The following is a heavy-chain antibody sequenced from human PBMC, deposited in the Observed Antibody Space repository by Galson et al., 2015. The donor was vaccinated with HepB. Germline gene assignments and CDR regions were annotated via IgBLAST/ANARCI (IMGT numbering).Heavy chain of an antibody. CDR3: ASTGYSSGWYGYDYYYGMDV. D-gene: IGHD6-19*01. CDR1: GYTFTSYG. Sequence: QSGAEVKKPGASVKVSCKASGYTFTSYGISWVRQAPGQGLEWMGWISAYNGNTNYAQKLQGRVTMTTDTSTSTAYMELRSLRSDDTAVYYCASTGYSSGWYGYDYYYGMDVWGQGTTVTVSS. V-gene: IGHV1-18*04. J-gene: IGHJ6*02. CDR2: ISAYNGNT.